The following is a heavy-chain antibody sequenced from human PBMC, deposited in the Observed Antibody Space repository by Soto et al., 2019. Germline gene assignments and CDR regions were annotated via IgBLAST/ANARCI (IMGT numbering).Heavy chain of an antibody. D-gene: IGHD6-19*01. J-gene: IGHJ4*02. CDR3: GRGEYRSGGGYFDY. CDR1: GFTFSSYE. V-gene: IGHV3-48*03. Sequence: EVQLVESGGGLVQPGGSLRLSCAASGFTFSSYEMTWVRQAPGKGLEWVSYISSSGSTIYYADSVKGRFTIARDNAKNSMYLQMNSQRAEDTAVYYSGRGEYRSGGGYFDYWGQETLVTVSS. CDR2: ISSSGSTI.